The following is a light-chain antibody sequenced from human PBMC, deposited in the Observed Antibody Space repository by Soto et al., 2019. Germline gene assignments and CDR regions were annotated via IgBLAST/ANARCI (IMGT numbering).Light chain of an antibody. V-gene: IGKV1-33*01. CDR3: QQCDHLA. J-gene: IGKJ3*01. CDR1: HDISNY. Sequence: DIQMTQSPSSLSASVGDRVTITCQASHDISNYLNWYQWKPGKAPKLLIYDASNLETGVPSRFSGSGSGTDFTFTISSLQPEETATNYCQQCDHLAFGPGTKVDIK. CDR2: DAS.